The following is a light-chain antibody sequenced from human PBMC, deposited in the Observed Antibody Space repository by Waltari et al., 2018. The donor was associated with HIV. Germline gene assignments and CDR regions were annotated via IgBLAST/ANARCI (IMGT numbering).Light chain of an antibody. Sequence: EIVMTQSPATLSVSPGERATLPCRASQSVSSNLAWYQQKPGQAPRLLIYGASTRATGIPARFSGSGSGTEFTLTISSLQSEDFAVYYCQQYNTWPPRTFGQGTKLEIK. CDR1: QSVSSN. J-gene: IGKJ2*01. CDR2: GAS. CDR3: QQYNTWPPRT. V-gene: IGKV3-15*01.